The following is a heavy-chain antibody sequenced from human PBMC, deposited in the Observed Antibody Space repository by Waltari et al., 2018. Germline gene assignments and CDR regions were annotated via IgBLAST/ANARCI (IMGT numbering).Heavy chain of an antibody. V-gene: IGHV3-33*01. D-gene: IGHD2-15*01. CDR1: GFTFSRFG. CDR2: IWHDGINE. Sequence: QVQLVESGGGVVQPGRSLRLSCAASGFTFSRFGMHWVRQAPGKGVECVAVIWHDGINEYDVDSVKGRFTISRDNSKNTLYLQMNSLRAEDSAVYYCASQSTTLFDYWGQGTLVTVSS. CDR3: ASQSTTLFDY. J-gene: IGHJ4*02.